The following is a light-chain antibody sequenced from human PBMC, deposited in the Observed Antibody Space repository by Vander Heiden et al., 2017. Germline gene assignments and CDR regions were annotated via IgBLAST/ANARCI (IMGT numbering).Light chain of an antibody. J-gene: IGLJ2*01. V-gene: IGLV2-14*01. CDR2: DVN. CDR3: SSYTISSTHVV. Sequence: QSALTHPASVSGSPGQSITIPCTGTSSHVGGYNYVSWYQQHTGKAPKVMIYDVNNRPSGVSNRFSGSKSGNTASLTISGLQAEDEADYYCSSYTISSTHVVFGGGTKLTVL. CDR1: SSHVGGYNY.